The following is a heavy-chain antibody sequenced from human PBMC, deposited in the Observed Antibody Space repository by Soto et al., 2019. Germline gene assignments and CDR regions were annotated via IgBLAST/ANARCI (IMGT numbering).Heavy chain of an antibody. D-gene: IGHD2-15*01. CDR3: ARDYMAVVD. J-gene: IGHJ4*02. CDR2: IYHSGST. Sequence: QVQLQESGPGLVKPSQTLSLICTVSGSSISSGSYYWSWIRQHPGKGLEWIGYIYHSGSTYYNPSLKSRATISLDTSKNQFSLKLSSVTAADTAVYYCARDYMAVVDWGQGTLVTVSS. CDR1: GSSISSGSYY. V-gene: IGHV4-31*03.